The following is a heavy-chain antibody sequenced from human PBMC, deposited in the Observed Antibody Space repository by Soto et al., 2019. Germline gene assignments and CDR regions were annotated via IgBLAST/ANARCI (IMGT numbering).Heavy chain of an antibody. D-gene: IGHD6-13*01. V-gene: IGHV3-66*01. CDR2: IYSDGST. Sequence: EVQLVESGGGLDQPGVSLRLSCAASGFTVSGNYMNWVRQAPGKGLEWVSVIYSDGSTYYADSVKGRFTISSDSSKNRLYLQMNRLRAEDTAVYYCARGGGAAAAYWGPGTLVTVSS. CDR3: ARGGGAAAAY. CDR1: GFTVSGNY. J-gene: IGHJ4*02.